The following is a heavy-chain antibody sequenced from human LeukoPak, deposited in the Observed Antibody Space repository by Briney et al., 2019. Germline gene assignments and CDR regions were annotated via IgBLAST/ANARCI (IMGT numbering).Heavy chain of an antibody. J-gene: IGHJ4*02. D-gene: IGHD3-16*02. CDR1: GGSISSYY. CDR3: ARLNYDYVWGSYRYYDSLDY. V-gene: IGHV4-59*08. Sequence: SETLSLTCTVSGGSISSYYWSWIRQPPGKGLEWIGYIYYSGSTNYNPSLKSRVTISVDTSKNQFSLKLSSETAADTAVYYCARLNYDYVWGSYRYYDSLDYWGQGTLVTVSS. CDR2: IYYSGST.